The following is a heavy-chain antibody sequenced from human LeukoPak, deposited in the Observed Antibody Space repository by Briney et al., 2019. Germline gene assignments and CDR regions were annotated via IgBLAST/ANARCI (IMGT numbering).Heavy chain of an antibody. J-gene: IGHJ5*02. CDR1: GYTFTSYG. V-gene: IGHV1-18*01. CDR2: ISAYNGNT. D-gene: IGHD2-2*01. Sequence: ASVKVSCKASGYTFTSYGISWVRQAPGQGLEWMGWISAYNGNTNYAQKLQGRVTMTTDTSTSTAYMELRSLRSDDTAVYYCARDGGIVVVPAANNWFDPWGLGTLVTVSS. CDR3: ARDGGIVVVPAANNWFDP.